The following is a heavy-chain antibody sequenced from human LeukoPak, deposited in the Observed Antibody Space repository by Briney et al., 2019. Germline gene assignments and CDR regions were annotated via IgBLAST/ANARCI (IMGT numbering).Heavy chain of an antibody. V-gene: IGHV1-46*01. CDR2: INPSGGST. D-gene: IGHD3-3*01. J-gene: IGHJ6*02. Sequence: ASVKVSCKASGYTFTSYYMHWVRQAPGQGLEWMGIINPSGGSTSYAQKFQGRVTMTRDTSTSTVYMELSSLRSDDTAVYYCARDSGLRFLEWLPHYYYGMDVWGQGTTVTVSS. CDR1: GYTFTSYY. CDR3: ARDSGLRFLEWLPHYYYGMDV.